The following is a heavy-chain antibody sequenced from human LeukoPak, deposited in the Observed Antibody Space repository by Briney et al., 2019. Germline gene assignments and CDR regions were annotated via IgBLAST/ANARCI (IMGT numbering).Heavy chain of an antibody. CDR2: IYHSGST. D-gene: IGHD6-6*01. V-gene: IGHV4-4*02. CDR1: GGSISSSNW. CDR3: ARGHSTSSPYFCDGMDV. Sequence: SETLSLTCAVSGGSISSSNWWSWVRQPPGKGLEWIGEIYHSGSTNYNPSLKSRITISVDTSKNQFSLNLSSVTAADTAVYFCARGHSTSSPYFCDGMDVWGQGTTVTVSS. J-gene: IGHJ6*02.